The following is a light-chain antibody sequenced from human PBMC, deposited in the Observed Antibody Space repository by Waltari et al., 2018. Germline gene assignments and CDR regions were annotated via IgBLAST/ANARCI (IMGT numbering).Light chain of an antibody. CDR2: GTS. J-gene: IGKJ2*01. CDR3: QQYGRSPYT. CDR1: QSLSSTY. V-gene: IGKV3-20*01. Sequence: EIVLTQSPGTLSLSPGERATLSCRASQSLSSTYLAWYQQKPGQAPRLLIYGTSSRATGIPDFTLSISRLEPEDSVVYYCQQYGRSPYTFGQGTKLEIK.